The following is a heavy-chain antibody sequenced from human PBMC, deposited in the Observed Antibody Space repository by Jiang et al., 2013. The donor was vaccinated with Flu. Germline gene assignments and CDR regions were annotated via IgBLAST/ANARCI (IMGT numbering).Heavy chain of an antibody. CDR3: ARHPHAWIQLWYPYYFDY. CDR1: GGSISSSSYY. D-gene: IGHD5-18*01. V-gene: IGHV4-39*01. Sequence: LLKPSETLSLTCTVSGGSISSSSYYWGWIRQPPGKGLEWIGSIYYSGSTYYNPSLKSRVTISVDTSKNQFSLKLSSVTAADTAVYYCARHPHAWIQLWYPYYFDYWGQGTLVTVSS. CDR2: IYYSGST. J-gene: IGHJ4*02.